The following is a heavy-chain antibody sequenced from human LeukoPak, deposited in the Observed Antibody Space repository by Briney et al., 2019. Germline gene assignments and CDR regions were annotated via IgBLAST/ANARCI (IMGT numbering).Heavy chain of an antibody. CDR1: GYSFTGYY. Sequence: SSVKVSCKASGYSFTGYYMHWVRQAAGQGVEGRGWNNPNSGGTNYAQTFQSRVTMTRDTSISTAYMELSRLRSDDTAVYYCVGGPGGYYFDYWGQGTLVTVSS. J-gene: IGHJ4*02. D-gene: IGHD1-26*01. CDR3: VGGPGGYYFDY. V-gene: IGHV1-2*02. CDR2: NNPNSGGT.